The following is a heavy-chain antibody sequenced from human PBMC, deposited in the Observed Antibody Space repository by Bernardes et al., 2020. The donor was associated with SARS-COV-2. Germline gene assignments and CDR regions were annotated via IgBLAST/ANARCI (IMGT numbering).Heavy chain of an antibody. CDR3: ATSSIAAATWFDP. Sequence: ASVKVSCKVSGYTLTELSMHWVRQAPGKGLEWMGGFAPEDGETIYAQKFQGRVTMTEDTSTDTAYMELSSLRSEDTAVYYCATSSIAAATWFDPWGQGTLVTVSS. CDR2: FAPEDGET. CDR1: GYTLTELS. J-gene: IGHJ5*02. D-gene: IGHD6-13*01. V-gene: IGHV1-24*01.